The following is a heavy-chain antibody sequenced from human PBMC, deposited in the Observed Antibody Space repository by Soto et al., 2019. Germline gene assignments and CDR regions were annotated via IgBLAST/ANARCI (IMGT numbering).Heavy chain of an antibody. Sequence: RASVKVSCKASGGTFSSYAISWVRQAPGQGLEWMGGIIPIFGTANYAQKFQGRVTITADESTSTAYMELSSLRSEDTAVYYCARGYSGYDARYKTPYDYYGMDVWGQGTTVTVSS. D-gene: IGHD5-12*01. J-gene: IGHJ6*02. V-gene: IGHV1-69*13. CDR2: IIPIFGTA. CDR1: GGTFSSYA. CDR3: ARGYSGYDARYKTPYDYYGMDV.